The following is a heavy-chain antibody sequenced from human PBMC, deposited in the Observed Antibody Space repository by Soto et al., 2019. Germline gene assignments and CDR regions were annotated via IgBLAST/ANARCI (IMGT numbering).Heavy chain of an antibody. CDR2: INPSGGST. CDR1: GHTFTSYY. D-gene: IGHD3-22*01. CDR3: AGACDSSGLLGY. Sequence: ASVKVSCKASGHTFTSYYMHWVRQAPGQGLEWMGIINPSGGSTSYAQRFQGRVTMTRDTSTSTVYMELSSLRSEDTAVYYCAGACDSSGLLGYWGQGTLVTVSS. V-gene: IGHV1-46*01. J-gene: IGHJ4*02.